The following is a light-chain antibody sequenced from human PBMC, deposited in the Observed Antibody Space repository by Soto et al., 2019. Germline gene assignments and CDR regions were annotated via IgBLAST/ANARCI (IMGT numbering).Light chain of an antibody. Sequence: EIVLTQSPGTLSLSPGERATLSCRASQSVSSSYLTWYQQKPGQAPRLLIYGASSRATGIPDRFSGSGSGTDFTLTINRLEPEDSAVYYCQQYGGSAWTFGQGTKVEI. V-gene: IGKV3-20*01. CDR3: QQYGGSAWT. J-gene: IGKJ1*01. CDR1: QSVSSSY. CDR2: GAS.